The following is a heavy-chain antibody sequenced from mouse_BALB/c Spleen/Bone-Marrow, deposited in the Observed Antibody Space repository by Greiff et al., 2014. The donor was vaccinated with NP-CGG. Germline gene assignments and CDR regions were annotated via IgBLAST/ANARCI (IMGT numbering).Heavy chain of an antibody. V-gene: IGHV1-54*01. CDR3: ARRDGSYFDY. Sequence: VHLVESGAELVRPGTSVKVSCKASGYAFTNYLIEWVKQRPGQGLEWIGMINPGSGGTNYNEKFKGKATLTADKSSSTAYMQLSSLTSDDSAVYFCARRDGSYFDYWGQGTTLTVSS. J-gene: IGHJ2*01. D-gene: IGHD3-3*01. CDR2: INPGSGGT. CDR1: GYAFTNYL.